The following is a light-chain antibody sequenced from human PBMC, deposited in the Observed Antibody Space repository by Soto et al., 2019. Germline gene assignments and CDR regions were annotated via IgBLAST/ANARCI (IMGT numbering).Light chain of an antibody. Sequence: EIVMTQSPATLSVSPGERATLSCRASQSVGSNLAWYQQKPGQAPRLLIYGASTRATGIPARFSGSGSGTEFTLTISSLQSEDFAIYYCQQRNYWQVTFSQGTRLEIK. CDR1: QSVGSN. CDR2: GAS. J-gene: IGKJ5*01. V-gene: IGKV3-15*01. CDR3: QQRNYWQVT.